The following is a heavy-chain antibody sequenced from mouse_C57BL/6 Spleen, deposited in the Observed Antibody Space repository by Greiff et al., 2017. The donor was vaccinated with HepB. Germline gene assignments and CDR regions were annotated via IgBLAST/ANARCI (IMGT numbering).Heavy chain of an antibody. D-gene: IGHD2-5*01. Sequence: VQLVESGAELMKPGASVKLSCKATGYTFTGYWIEWVKQRPGHGLEWIGEILPGSGSTNYNEKFKGKSTFTADTSSNTAHMQLSSLTTEDSAIYYCARRYYSNYEDAYWGQGTLVTVSA. CDR1: GYTFTGYW. CDR3: ARRYYSNYEDAY. V-gene: IGHV1-9*01. CDR2: ILPGSGST. J-gene: IGHJ3*01.